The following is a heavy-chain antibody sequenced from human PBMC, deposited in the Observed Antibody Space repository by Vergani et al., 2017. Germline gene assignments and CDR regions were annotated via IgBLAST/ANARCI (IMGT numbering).Heavy chain of an antibody. CDR2: INPSGGST. V-gene: IGHV1-46*03. CDR1: GYTFTSYY. J-gene: IGHJ3*02. CDR3: ATVTLIVGAMGAFDI. Sequence: QVQLVQSGAEVKKPGASVKVSCKASGYTFTSYYMHWVRQAPGQGLEWRGIINPSGGSTSYAQKFQGRVTMTRDTSTSTVYMELSSLRSEDTAVYYCATVTLIVGAMGAFDIWGQGTMVTVSS. D-gene: IGHD1-26*01.